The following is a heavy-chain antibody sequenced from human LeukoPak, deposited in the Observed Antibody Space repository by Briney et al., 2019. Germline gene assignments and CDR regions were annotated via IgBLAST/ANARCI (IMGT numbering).Heavy chain of an antibody. V-gene: IGHV1-3*01. D-gene: IGHD4/OR15-4a*01. Sequence: ASVKVSCKASGYTFTSYAMHWVRQAPGQRLEWMGWINAGNGNTKYSQKFQGRVTITRDTSASTAYMELSSLRSEDTAVYYCATGETGLWLPDYWGQGTLVTVSS. CDR1: GYTFTSYA. CDR3: ATGETGLWLPDY. J-gene: IGHJ4*02. CDR2: INAGNGNT.